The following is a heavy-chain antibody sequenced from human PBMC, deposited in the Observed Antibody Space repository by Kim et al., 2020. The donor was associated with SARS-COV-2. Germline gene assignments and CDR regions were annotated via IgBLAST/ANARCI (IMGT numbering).Heavy chain of an antibody. J-gene: IGHJ4*02. CDR1: GFTFSSYG. CDR3: AKGPGSYNSCFDY. V-gene: IGHV3-30*18. CDR2: ISYDGSNK. Sequence: GGSLRLSCAASGFTFSSYGMHWVRQAPGKGLEWVAVISYDGSNKYYADSVKGRFTISRDNSKNTLYLQMNSLRAEDTAVYYCAKGPGSYNSCFDYWGQGTLVTVSS. D-gene: IGHD3-10*01.